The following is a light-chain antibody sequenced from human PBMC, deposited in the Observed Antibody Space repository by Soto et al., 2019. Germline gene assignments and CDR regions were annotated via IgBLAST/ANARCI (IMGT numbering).Light chain of an antibody. CDR3: QQYKSYWT. J-gene: IGKJ1*01. CDR1: QSISSW. CDR2: KAS. Sequence: DIQLTQSPSTLSSSVGDRVTITCRASQSISSWLAWYQQKPGKAPTLLIYKASSLESGVPSRFSGSGSGTEFTITISSLQPDDFSTYYCQQYKSYWTFGQGTKVEIK. V-gene: IGKV1-5*03.